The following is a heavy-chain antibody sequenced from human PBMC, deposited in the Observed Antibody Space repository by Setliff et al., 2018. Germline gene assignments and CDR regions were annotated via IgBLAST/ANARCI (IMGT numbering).Heavy chain of an antibody. CDR1: GDSISSGSYH. CDR3: ARAVDSTGYFPFWYFDL. D-gene: IGHD3-22*01. Sequence: TLSLTCTVSGDSISSGSYHWSWIRKPAGKGLEWIGRIHPSGSTNYNPSLKSRVTISVDTSRSQFSLNLTPVTAADTAIYFCARAVDSTGYFPFWYFDLWGRGTLVTVSS. V-gene: IGHV4-61*02. J-gene: IGHJ2*01. CDR2: IHPSGST.